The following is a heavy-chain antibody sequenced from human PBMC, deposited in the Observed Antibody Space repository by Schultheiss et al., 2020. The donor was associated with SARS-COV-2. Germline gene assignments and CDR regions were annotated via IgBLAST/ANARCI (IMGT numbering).Heavy chain of an antibody. D-gene: IGHD2-21*02. CDR2: ISSSGSTI. V-gene: IGHV3-48*04. CDR1: GFTFSSYS. Sequence: GGSLRLSCAASGFTFSSYSMNWVRQAPGKGLEWVSYISSSGSTIYYADSVKGRFTISRDNAKNSLYLQMNSLKTEDTAVYYCTTGGLLFLAEYFQHWGQGTLVTVSS. J-gene: IGHJ1*01. CDR3: TTGGLLFLAEYFQH.